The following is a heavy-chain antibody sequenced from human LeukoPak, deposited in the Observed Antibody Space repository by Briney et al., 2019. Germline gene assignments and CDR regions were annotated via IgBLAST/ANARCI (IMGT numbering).Heavy chain of an antibody. CDR2: ISSSSSYI. D-gene: IGHD3-22*01. CDR3: ARSTYYYDSSGYYTWFDP. J-gene: IGHJ5*02. V-gene: IGHV3-21*01. CDR1: GFTFSSYE. Sequence: GGSLRLSCAASGFTFSSYEMNWVRQAPGKGLEWVSSISSSSSYIYYADSVKGRFTISRDNAKNSPYLQMNSLRAEDTAVYYCARSTYYYDSSGYYTWFDPWGQGTLVTVSS.